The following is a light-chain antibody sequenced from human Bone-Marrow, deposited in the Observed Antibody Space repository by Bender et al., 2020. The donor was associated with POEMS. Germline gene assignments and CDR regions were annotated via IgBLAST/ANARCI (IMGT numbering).Light chain of an antibody. V-gene: IGLV2-23*02. CDR1: NGVLGTYGL. CDR3: SSWDDSLSGWV. Sequence: QSALTQPASVSGSPGQSITISCSGTNGVLGTYGLVSWYQQHPGRAPKLMIYDVSERPSGVPARFSGSKSGTSASLAISDIQSEDEGDYYCSSWDDSLSGWVFGGGTKLTVL. J-gene: IGLJ3*02. CDR2: DVS.